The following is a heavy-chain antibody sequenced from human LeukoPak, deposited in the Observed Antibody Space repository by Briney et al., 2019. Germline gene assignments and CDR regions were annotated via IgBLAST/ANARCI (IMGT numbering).Heavy chain of an antibody. Sequence: GGSLRLSSAASVFTFSVYDMHSGCEDTGKGLEWVSAIGTAGDTYYTGSVKGRFTISRENAKTSLYLQMNSLRAGDTAVYYCARVAKERVGGVYYFDYWGQGTLVTVSS. V-gene: IGHV3-13*01. D-gene: IGHD1-1*01. CDR3: ARVAKERVGGVYYFDY. J-gene: IGHJ4*02. CDR2: IGTAGDT. CDR1: VFTFSVYD.